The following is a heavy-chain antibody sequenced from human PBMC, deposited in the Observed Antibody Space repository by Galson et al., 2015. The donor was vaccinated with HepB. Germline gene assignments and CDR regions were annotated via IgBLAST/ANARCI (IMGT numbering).Heavy chain of an antibody. V-gene: IGHV1-2*06. D-gene: IGHD3-3*02. Sequence: SVKVSCKASGYTFTGYYIHWVRQAPGQGLEWMGRINPNSGGTNYAQKFQGRVTMTRDTSISTAFMDLSSLGSDDTAVFYCGREVGDAFGTSEKSFDYWGQGTLVTVSS. CDR1: GYTFTGYY. CDR3: GREVGDAFGTSEKSFDY. CDR2: INPNSGGT. J-gene: IGHJ4*02.